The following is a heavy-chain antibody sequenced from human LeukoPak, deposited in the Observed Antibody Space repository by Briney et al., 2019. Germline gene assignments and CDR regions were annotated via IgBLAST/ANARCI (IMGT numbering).Heavy chain of an antibody. V-gene: IGHV3-48*04. CDR3: ARERYCSGGSCYSTAKPPLEADV. J-gene: IGHJ6*02. D-gene: IGHD2-15*01. Sequence: PGGSLRLSCAASGFTFSSYSMNWIRQGPGKGLEWVSYISSSGSTINYADSVKGRFTISRDNAKNSLYLQMNSLRAEDTAVYYCARERYCSGGSCYSTAKPPLEADVWGQGTTVTVSS. CDR1: GFTFSSYS. CDR2: ISSSGSTI.